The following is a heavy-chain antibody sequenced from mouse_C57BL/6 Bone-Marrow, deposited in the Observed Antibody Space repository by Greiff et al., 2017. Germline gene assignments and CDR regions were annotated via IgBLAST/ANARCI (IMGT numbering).Heavy chain of an antibody. CDR2: IYPGSGNT. Sequence: VQGVESGAELVRPGASVKLSCKASGYTFTDYYINWVKQRPGQGLEWIARIYPGSGNTYYNEKFKGKATLTAEKSSSTAYMQLSSLTSEDSAVYFCAREGSMDGYSFAYWGQGTLVTVSA. CDR3: AREGSMDGYSFAY. V-gene: IGHV1-76*01. D-gene: IGHD2-3*01. J-gene: IGHJ3*01. CDR1: GYTFTDYY.